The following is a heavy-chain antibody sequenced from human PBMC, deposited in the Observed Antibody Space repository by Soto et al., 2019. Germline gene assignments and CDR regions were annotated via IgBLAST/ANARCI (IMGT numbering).Heavy chain of an antibody. Sequence: SVKVSCKASGGTFSSYAISWVRQAPGQGLEWMGWITPFNGNTKYAQKFQDRVTFTGDTSLNTAYMELSSLRSDDTAMFYCASGRYDASGYFDYWGQGTLVTVSS. V-gene: IGHV1-45*02. CDR3: ASGRYDASGYFDY. CDR2: ITPFNGNT. J-gene: IGHJ4*02. D-gene: IGHD3-22*01. CDR1: GGTFSSYA.